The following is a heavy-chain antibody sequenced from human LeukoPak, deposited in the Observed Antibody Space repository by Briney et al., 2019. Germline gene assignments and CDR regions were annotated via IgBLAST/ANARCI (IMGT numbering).Heavy chain of an antibody. J-gene: IGHJ5*02. CDR3: ARASRPSNSWFDP. V-gene: IGHV4-38-2*01. D-gene: IGHD6-6*01. Sequence: PSETLSLTCGVSGHSFSSDSFWGWIRQPPGQGLEWIGNIHERGSTFYNPSLKSRVTISIDTSKNQFSLNVNSVTAADTAVYYCARASRPSNSWFDPWGQGTVVTVSS. CDR2: IHERGST. CDR1: GHSFSSDSF.